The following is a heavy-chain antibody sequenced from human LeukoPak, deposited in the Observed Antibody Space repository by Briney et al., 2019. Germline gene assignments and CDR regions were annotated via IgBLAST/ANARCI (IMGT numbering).Heavy chain of an antibody. J-gene: IGHJ4*02. CDR1: GGSITRTTYH. Sequence: KASETLSLTCSVSGGSITRTTYHWGWIRQPPGKGLEWIGSMHYTGSGNYNPSLKSRVTISVDTSKNQFSLKLSSVTAADTAVYYCASQGIAVAGDWGQGTLVTVSS. V-gene: IGHV4-39*07. D-gene: IGHD6-19*01. CDR2: MHYTGSG. CDR3: ASQGIAVAGD.